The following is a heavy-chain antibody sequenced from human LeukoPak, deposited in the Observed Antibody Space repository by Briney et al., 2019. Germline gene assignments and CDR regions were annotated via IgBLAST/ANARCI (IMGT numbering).Heavy chain of an antibody. CDR2: ISYDGSNK. CDR3: ARAGEGDYFDY. D-gene: IGHD1-14*01. V-gene: IGHV3-30-3*01. J-gene: IGHJ4*02. Sequence: GGSLRLSCAASGFTFSSYAMHWVRQAPGKGLEWVAVISYDGSNKYYADSVKGRFTISRDNSKNTLYLQMNSLRAEDTAVYYCARAGEGDYFDYWGQGTLVTVSP. CDR1: GFTFSSYA.